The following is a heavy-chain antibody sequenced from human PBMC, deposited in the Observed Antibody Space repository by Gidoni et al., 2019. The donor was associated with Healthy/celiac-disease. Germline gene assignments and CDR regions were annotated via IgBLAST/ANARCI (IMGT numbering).Heavy chain of an antibody. CDR3: AREGGFGVVSYYFDY. V-gene: IGHV4-39*07. D-gene: IGHD3-3*01. Sequence: QLQLQESGPGLVTPSETLSLTCTVSGGSISTSSYYWGWIRQPPGKGLEWIGSIYYSGSTYYNPSLKSRVTISVDTSKNQFSLKLSSVTAADTAVYYCAREGGFGVVSYYFDYWGQGTLVTVSS. CDR2: IYYSGST. CDR1: GGSISTSSYY. J-gene: IGHJ4*02.